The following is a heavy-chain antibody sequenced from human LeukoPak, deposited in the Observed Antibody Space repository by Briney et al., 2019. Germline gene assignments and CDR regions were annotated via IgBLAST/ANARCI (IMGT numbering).Heavy chain of an antibody. V-gene: IGHV4-30-4*01. J-gene: IGHJ5*02. D-gene: IGHD6-13*01. CDR3: ARGDRSSSWSYGDNWFDP. CDR1: GGSISSGDYY. CDR2: IYYSGST. Sequence: SETLSLTCTVSGGSISSGDYYWSWIRQPPGKGLEWIGYIYYSGSTYYNPSLKSRVTISVDTSKNQFSLKLSSVTAADTAVYYCARGDRSSSWSYGDNWFDPWGQGTLVTVSS.